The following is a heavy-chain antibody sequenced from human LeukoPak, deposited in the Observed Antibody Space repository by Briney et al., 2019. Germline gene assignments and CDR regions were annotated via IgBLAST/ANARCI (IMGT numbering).Heavy chain of an antibody. V-gene: IGHV3-21*01. CDR1: GFTFSSYS. CDR3: ARVEDIVVVPAAIDY. J-gene: IGHJ4*02. Sequence: GGSLRLSCAASGFTFSSYSMKWVRQAPGKGLEWVSSISSSSSYIYYADSVKGRFTISRDNAKNSLYLQMNSLRAEDTAVYYCARVEDIVVVPAAIDYWGQGTLVTVSS. CDR2: ISSSSSYI. D-gene: IGHD2-2*01.